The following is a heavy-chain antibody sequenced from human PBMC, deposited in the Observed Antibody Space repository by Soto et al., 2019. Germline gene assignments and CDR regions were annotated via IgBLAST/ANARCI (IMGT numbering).Heavy chain of an antibody. D-gene: IGHD5-12*01. J-gene: IGHJ4*02. CDR1: GFTFSSYW. Sequence: EVQLVESGGGLVQPGGSLRLSCAASGFTFSSYWMHWVRQAPGKGLVWVSRINSDGSSTTYADSVKGRFTISRENAKNTLYLQMNSLRAEDTAVDYWVRVPTGGYAFSLDDYWGQGTLVTVSS. V-gene: IGHV3-74*01. CDR3: VRVPTGGYAFSLDDY. CDR2: INSDGSST.